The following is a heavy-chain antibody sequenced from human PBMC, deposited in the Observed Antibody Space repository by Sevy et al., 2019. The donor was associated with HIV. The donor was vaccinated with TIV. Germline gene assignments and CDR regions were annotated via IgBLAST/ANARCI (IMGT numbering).Heavy chain of an antibody. Sequence: GGSLRLSCAASGFSFSSYSINWVRQAPGKGLEWVSFISSSSTTIYYADSVKGRFTISRDNAKNSLYLQMNSLRGEDTAVYYCARDAPASFDYWGQGTLVTVSS. J-gene: IGHJ4*02. CDR1: GFSFSSYS. CDR3: ARDAPASFDY. D-gene: IGHD2-2*01. V-gene: IGHV3-48*01. CDR2: ISSSSTTI.